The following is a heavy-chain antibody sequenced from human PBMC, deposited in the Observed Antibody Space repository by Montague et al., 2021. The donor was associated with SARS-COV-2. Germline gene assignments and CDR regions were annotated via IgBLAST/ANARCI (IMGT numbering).Heavy chain of an antibody. D-gene: IGHD2-15*01. J-gene: IGHJ4*02. CDR2: IYYSGST. V-gene: IGHV4-39*01. Sequence: SETLSLTCTVSGGSISSSSHYWGWIRQPPGKGLEWIGSIYYSGSTYYNPSLKGRVTISVDTSKNQFSLKLSSVTAADTAVYYCARLASGWWELTLDYWGQGTLVTVSS. CDR1: GGSISSSSHY. CDR3: ARLASGWWELTLDY.